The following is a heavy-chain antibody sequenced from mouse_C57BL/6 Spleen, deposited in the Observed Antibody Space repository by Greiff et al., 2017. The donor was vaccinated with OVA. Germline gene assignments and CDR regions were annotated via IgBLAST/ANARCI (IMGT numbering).Heavy chain of an antibody. CDR1: GYSITSGYY. J-gene: IGHJ3*01. Sequence: EVQLKESGPGLVKPSQSLSLTCSVTGYSITSGYYWNWIRQFPGNKLEWMGYISYDGSNNYNPSLKNRISITRDTSKNQFFLKLNSMTTEDTATYYCARGYYGSSYGFAYWGQGTLVTVSA. V-gene: IGHV3-6*01. CDR3: ARGYYGSSYGFAY. D-gene: IGHD1-1*01. CDR2: ISYDGSN.